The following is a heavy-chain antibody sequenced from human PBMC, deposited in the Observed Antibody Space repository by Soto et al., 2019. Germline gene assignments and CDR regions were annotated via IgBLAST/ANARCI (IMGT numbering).Heavy chain of an antibody. CDR2: INHSGST. Sequence: QVQLQQCGAGLLKPSETLSLPCAVYGGSFSDYYWCWIRQPPGKGLEWIREINHSGSTNYNPSLKSRVTISVDTSKNQFSLRLSSVTAADKAVYYCASDSSGWYIWGQGTLVTVSS. CDR3: ASDSSGWYI. V-gene: IGHV4-34*01. D-gene: IGHD6-19*01. CDR1: GGSFSDYY. J-gene: IGHJ4*02.